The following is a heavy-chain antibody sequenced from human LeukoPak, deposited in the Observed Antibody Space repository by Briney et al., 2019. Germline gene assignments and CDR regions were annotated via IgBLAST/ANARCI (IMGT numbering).Heavy chain of an antibody. V-gene: IGHV3-33*01. CDR3: AREGQQQLVLGRAFDI. J-gene: IGHJ3*02. CDR1: GFTFSSYG. CDR2: IWYDGSNK. Sequence: GRSLRLSCAASGFTFSSYGMHWVRQAPGKGLEWVAVIWYDGSNKYYADSVKGRFTISRDNSKNTLYLQMNSLRAEDTAVYYCAREGQQQLVLGRAFDIWGQGTMVTASS. D-gene: IGHD6-13*01.